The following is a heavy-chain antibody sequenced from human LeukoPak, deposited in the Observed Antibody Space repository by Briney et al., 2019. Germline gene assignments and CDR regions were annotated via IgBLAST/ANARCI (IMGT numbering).Heavy chain of an antibody. V-gene: IGHV3-7*01. Sequence: GGSLRLSCAASGFTFSSYWMSWVRQAPGKGLEWVANIKQDGSEKYYVDSVKGRFTISRDNAKNSLYLQMNSLRAEDTAVYYCARGPGGSYCRPHGCDAFDIWGQGTMVTVSS. CDR1: GFTFSSYW. D-gene: IGHD1-26*01. J-gene: IGHJ3*02. CDR2: IKQDGSEK. CDR3: ARGPGGSYCRPHGCDAFDI.